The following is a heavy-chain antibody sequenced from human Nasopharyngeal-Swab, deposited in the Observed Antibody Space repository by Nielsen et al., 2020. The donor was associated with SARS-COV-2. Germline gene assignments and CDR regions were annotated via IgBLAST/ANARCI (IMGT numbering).Heavy chain of an antibody. V-gene: IGHV3-23*01. Sequence: GESLKISCAASGFTFSSYAMSWVRQAPGKGLEWVSAISGSGGSTYYADSVKGRFTISRDNSKNTLYLQMNSPRAEDTAVYYCAKGSLWELLDYWGQGTLVTVSS. CDR3: AKGSLWELLDY. CDR2: ISGSGGST. D-gene: IGHD1-26*01. J-gene: IGHJ4*02. CDR1: GFTFSSYA.